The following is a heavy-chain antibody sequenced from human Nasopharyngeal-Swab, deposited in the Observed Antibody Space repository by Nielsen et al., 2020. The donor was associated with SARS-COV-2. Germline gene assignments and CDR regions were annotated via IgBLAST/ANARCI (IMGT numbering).Heavy chain of an antibody. CDR3: AKVEGGAYYYMDV. J-gene: IGHJ6*03. CDR2: ISAGGGSS. V-gene: IGHV3-23*01. D-gene: IGHD3-3*01. Sequence: VRQAPGKGLKWVSGISAGGGSSFYADSVKGRFTISRDNSKNTLHLQMSSLRADDTAVYYCAKVEGGAYYYMDVWGKGTTVTVSS.